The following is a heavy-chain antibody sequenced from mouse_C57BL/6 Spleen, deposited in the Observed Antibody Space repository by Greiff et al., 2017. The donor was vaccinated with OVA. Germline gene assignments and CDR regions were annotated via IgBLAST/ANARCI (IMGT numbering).Heavy chain of an antibody. CDR3: ARRGLYDGSPFAY. CDR1: GYTFTDYN. Sequence: VQLQPSGPELVKPGASVKIPCKASGYTFTDYNMDWVKQSHGKSLEWIGDINPNNGGTIYNQKFKGKATLTVDKSSSTAYMELRSLTSEDTAVYYCARRGLYDGSPFAYWGQGTLVTVSA. CDR2: INPNNGGT. J-gene: IGHJ3*01. D-gene: IGHD2-3*01. V-gene: IGHV1-18*01.